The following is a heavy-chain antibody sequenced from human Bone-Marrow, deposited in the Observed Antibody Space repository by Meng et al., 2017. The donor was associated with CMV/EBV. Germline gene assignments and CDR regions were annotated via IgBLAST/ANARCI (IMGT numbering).Heavy chain of an antibody. CDR1: GGSISSYY. D-gene: IGHD5-18*01. J-gene: IGHJ4*02. V-gene: IGHV4-59*01. Sequence: GSLRLSCTVSGGSISSYYWSWIRQPPGKGLEWIAYMYHSGITNYNPSLKSRGTISVDTSKNQFSLKLSSVTAADTAVYYCAREGGYSSPFDYWGQGTRVTGSS. CDR3: AREGGYSSPFDY. CDR2: MYHSGIT.